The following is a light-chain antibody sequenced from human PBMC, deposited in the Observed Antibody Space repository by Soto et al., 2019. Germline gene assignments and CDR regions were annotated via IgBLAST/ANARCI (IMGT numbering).Light chain of an antibody. CDR1: TSDVGGYNY. CDR3: LSKTSTSSYV. V-gene: IGLV2-14*01. J-gene: IGLJ1*01. Sequence: QSALTQPASVSGSPGQPLAISCTGTTSDVGGYNYVSWYQQHPGKVPKLLIHEVSNRPSGVSNRFSGSKSGNTASLTISGLQAEDEADYYCLSKTSTSSYVFGTGTKFIVL. CDR2: EVS.